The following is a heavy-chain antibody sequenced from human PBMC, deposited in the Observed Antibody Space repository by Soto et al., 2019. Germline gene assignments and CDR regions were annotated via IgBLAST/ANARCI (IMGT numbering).Heavy chain of an antibody. D-gene: IGHD4-17*01. CDR2: ISSSSSYI. CDR3: ARDNGDYYYYGMDV. CDR1: GFTFSSYS. Sequence: EVQLVESGGGLVKPGGSLRLSCAASGFTFSSYSMNWVRQAPGKGLEWASSISSSSSYIYYADSVKGRFTISRDNAKNSLYLQMNSLRAEDTAVYYCARDNGDYYYYGMDVWGQGTTVTVSS. V-gene: IGHV3-21*01. J-gene: IGHJ6*02.